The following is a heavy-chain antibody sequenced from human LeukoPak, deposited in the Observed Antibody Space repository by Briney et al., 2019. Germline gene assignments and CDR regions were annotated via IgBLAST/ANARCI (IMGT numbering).Heavy chain of an antibody. CDR1: GYTLTELS. CDR3: ATSRMTYYYDSSGYLDY. Sequence: GASVKVSCKVSGYTLTELSMHWVRQAPGKGLEWMGGFDPEDGETIYAQKVQGRVTMTEETSTDTAYMELSSLRSEDTAVYYCATSRMTYYYDSSGYLDYWGQGTLVTVSS. V-gene: IGHV1-24*01. CDR2: FDPEDGET. D-gene: IGHD3-22*01. J-gene: IGHJ4*02.